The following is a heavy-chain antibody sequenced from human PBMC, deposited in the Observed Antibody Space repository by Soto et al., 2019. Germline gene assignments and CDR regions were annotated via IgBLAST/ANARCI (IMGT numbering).Heavy chain of an antibody. Sequence: WGSLLLSCAASGFTFSNYPMTWVRQAPGKGLDLVSSISGSGGSTYYADSVKGRFTISRDKSKNTLYLQMNSLRAEDTAVYYCAKEQAHSQADTSSIFDYWGQGTMVTVSS. CDR3: AKEQAHSQADTSSIFDY. V-gene: IGHV3-23*01. J-gene: IGHJ4*02. CDR1: GFTFSNYP. D-gene: IGHD2-2*01. CDR2: ISGSGGST.